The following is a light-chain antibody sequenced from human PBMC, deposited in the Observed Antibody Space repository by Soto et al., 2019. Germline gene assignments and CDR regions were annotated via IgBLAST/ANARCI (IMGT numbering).Light chain of an antibody. V-gene: IGKV1-5*01. Sequence: DIQMTQSPSTLSASVGDRVTITCRAIQSISSWLAWYQQKPGKAPKLVIYDASSLESGVPSRLSGSGSGTEFPPTSSSLQPDDFASYYCQQYNSHITFGQGTRLEIK. CDR2: DAS. J-gene: IGKJ5*01. CDR3: QQYNSHIT. CDR1: QSISSW.